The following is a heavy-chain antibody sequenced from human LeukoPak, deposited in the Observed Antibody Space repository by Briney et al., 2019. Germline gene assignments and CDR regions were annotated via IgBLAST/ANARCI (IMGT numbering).Heavy chain of an antibody. V-gene: IGHV3-23*01. J-gene: IGHJ5*01. CDR2: ITSSGDAT. CDR1: EFTLNIYA. CDR3: AKDRPNYHESNGHYYRLNGDS. D-gene: IGHD3-22*01. Sequence: PGGSLRLSCAASEFTLNIYAMSWVRQAPGKGLEWVSSITSSGDATFHADSVKGRFTISRDNSKSTLYLQMSRLRVEDTAVYYCAKDRPNYHESNGHYYRLNGDSWGQGTLVTVSS.